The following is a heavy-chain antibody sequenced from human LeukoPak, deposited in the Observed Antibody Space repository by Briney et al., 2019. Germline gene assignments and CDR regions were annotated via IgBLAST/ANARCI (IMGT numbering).Heavy chain of an antibody. Sequence: GGSLRLSCAASGFTFSNYAMSWDRQAPGKGLEWVSGISGNGGSTYHADSVKGRFAISRDNSKNTLYLQMNSLRAEDTAVYYCAKDRGYSYDPGDYWGQGTLVTVSS. CDR3: AKDRGYSYDPGDY. V-gene: IGHV3-23*01. CDR2: ISGNGGST. CDR1: GFTFSNYA. J-gene: IGHJ4*02. D-gene: IGHD5-18*01.